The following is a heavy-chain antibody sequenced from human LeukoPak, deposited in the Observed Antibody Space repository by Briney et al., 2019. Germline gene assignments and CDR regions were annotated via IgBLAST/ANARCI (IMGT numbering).Heavy chain of an antibody. V-gene: IGHV4-59*01. Sequence: SETLSLTCTVSGGSISSYHWRWIRQPPGKRLEWIGFISYSGSTNSNPSLKSRVVISIDTSENQFSLKLSSVTAADTAVYYCVRGNYDSRGYSNAFDIWGQGAMVTVSS. CDR1: GGSISSYH. CDR2: ISYSGST. CDR3: VRGNYDSRGYSNAFDI. D-gene: IGHD3-22*01. J-gene: IGHJ3*02.